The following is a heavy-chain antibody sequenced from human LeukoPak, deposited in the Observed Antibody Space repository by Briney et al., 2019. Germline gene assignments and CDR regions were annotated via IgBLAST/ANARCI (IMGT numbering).Heavy chain of an antibody. J-gene: IGHJ3*02. Sequence: SETLSLTCTVSGGSISSYYWSWLRQPAGKGLEWIGRIYTSGSTNYNPSLKRRVTISVDTSKNQFSLKLSSVTAADTAVYYCARVILYGGYDAFDIWGQGTMVTVSS. CDR3: ARVILYGGYDAFDI. D-gene: IGHD5-12*01. CDR1: GGSISSYY. V-gene: IGHV4-4*07. CDR2: IYTSGST.